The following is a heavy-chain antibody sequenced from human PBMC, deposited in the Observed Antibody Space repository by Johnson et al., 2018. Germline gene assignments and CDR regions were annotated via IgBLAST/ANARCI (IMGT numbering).Heavy chain of an antibody. J-gene: IGHJ3*02. CDR2: IWYDGSNK. D-gene: IGHD2-21*01. CDR3: AREARAYARGSDAFDI. V-gene: IGHV3-33*01. CDR1: GFTFSSYG. Sequence: QVQLVQSGGGVVQPGRSLRLSCAASGFTFSSYGMHWVRQAPGKGLEWVAVIWYDGSNKYYADSVKGRFTISRDNSKNTLYLQMNSLRAEDTAVYYFAREARAYARGSDAFDIWGQGTMVTVSS.